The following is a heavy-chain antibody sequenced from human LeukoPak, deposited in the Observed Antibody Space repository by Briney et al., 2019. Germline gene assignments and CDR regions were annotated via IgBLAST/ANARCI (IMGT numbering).Heavy chain of an antibody. V-gene: IGHV1-2*02. CDR3: ARENTGIAAAGA. J-gene: IGHJ4*02. D-gene: IGHD6-13*01. CDR2: INPNSGGT. Sequence: EASVKVSCKASGYTFTGYYMHWVRQAPGQGLEWMGWINPNSGGTNYAQKFQGRVTMTRDTSISTAYMELSRLRSDDTAVYYCARENTGIAAAGAWGQGTLVTVSS. CDR1: GYTFTGYY.